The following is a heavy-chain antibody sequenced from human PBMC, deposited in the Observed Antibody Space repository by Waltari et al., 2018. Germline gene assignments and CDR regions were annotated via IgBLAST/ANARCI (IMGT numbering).Heavy chain of an antibody. J-gene: IGHJ4*02. CDR2: INHSGST. V-gene: IGHV4-34*01. CDR1: GGSFSGYY. CDR3: ARGFSF. Sequence: QVQLQQWGAGLLKPSETLSLTCAVYGGSFSGYYWSWIRQPPGKGLEWIGEINHSGSTNYHPSLRSRGTISVDTSKNQFALKLSSVTAADTAVYYCARGFSFWGQGTLVTVSS.